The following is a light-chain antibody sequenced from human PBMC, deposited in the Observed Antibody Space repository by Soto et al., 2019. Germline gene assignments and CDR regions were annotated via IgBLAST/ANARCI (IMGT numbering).Light chain of an antibody. CDR3: CSYAGSLWV. CDR2: EVS. V-gene: IGLV2-23*02. Sequence: QSALTQPASVSGSPGQSITISCTGTSSDVGSYNLVSWYQQHPGKAPKLMIYEVSKRPSGVSNRFSGSKSGNTASLTISGLQAEDEADYYCCSYAGSLWVFGGGTKVTVL. J-gene: IGLJ3*02. CDR1: SSDVGSYNL.